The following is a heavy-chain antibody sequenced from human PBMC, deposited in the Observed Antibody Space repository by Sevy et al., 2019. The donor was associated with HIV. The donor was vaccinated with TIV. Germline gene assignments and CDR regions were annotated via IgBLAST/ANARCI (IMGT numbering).Heavy chain of an antibody. CDR2: INQDGDEK. CDR3: AGALLTFGAFDI. Sequence: GGSLRLSCAASGFTFNNYWMSWVRQTPGKGLEWVANINQDGDEKYYVDSVKGRFTISRDNAKKSLSLQMNSLRADDTAEYYCAGALLTFGAFDIWGQGTMVTVSS. D-gene: IGHD3-10*01. J-gene: IGHJ3*02. V-gene: IGHV3-7*01. CDR1: GFTFNNYW.